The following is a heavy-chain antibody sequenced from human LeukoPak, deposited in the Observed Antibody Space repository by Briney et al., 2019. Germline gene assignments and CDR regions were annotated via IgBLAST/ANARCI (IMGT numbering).Heavy chain of an antibody. D-gene: IGHD3-3*01. CDR3: ARGFWKDYYFDY. V-gene: IGHV4-59*01. CDR2: MHYSGDA. J-gene: IGHJ4*02. Sequence: TSETLPLTCAVSGGSIDTNYWNWIRQPPGKGLDWIGYMHYSGDAKYNPSIQSRATISLDSSGNHFSLKLRSVTAADTAVYYCARGFWKDYYFDYWGRGTLVTVSS. CDR1: GGSIDTNY.